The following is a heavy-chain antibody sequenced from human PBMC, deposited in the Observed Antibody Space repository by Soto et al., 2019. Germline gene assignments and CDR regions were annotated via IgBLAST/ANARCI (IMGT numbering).Heavy chain of an antibody. CDR3: ATAARAAAAGS. J-gene: IGHJ5*02. Sequence: GGSLRLSCAASGFTFSSYWMSWVRQAPGKGLEWVANIKEDGSQKYYVDSVKGRFTISRDNAKNSLFLQMSSLGAEDTAVYYCATAARAAAAGSWGQGTLVTVSS. V-gene: IGHV3-7*01. CDR1: GFTFSSYW. CDR2: IKEDGSQK. D-gene: IGHD6-13*01.